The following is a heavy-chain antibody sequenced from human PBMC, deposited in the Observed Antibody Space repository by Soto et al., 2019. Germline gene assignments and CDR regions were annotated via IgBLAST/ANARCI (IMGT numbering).Heavy chain of an antibody. V-gene: IGHV4-4*02. J-gene: IGHJ6*02. D-gene: IGHD3-10*02. CDR1: GGSISSSNW. Sequence: SETLSLTCAVSGGSISSSNWWSWVRQPPGKGLEWIGEIYHSGSTNYNPSLKSRVTISVDKSKNQFSLKLSSVTAADTAVYYCASVRGGYYDAMDVGGQGTTVT. CDR3: ASVRGGYYDAMDV. CDR2: IYHSGST.